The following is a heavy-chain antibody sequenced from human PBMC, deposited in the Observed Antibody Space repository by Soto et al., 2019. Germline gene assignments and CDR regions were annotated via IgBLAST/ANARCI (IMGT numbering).Heavy chain of an antibody. Sequence: EVQLVESGGGLVQPGGSLRLSCAASGFSFSDLWMHWVRQVPGKGLVWVSRVTTDGSGTAYADSMKDRFTISRDNAKNMVYPRMNELRVEDTAVYYCVRDVRYTNDPTFEYWGQGTLVTVSS. CDR2: VTTDGSGT. CDR3: VRDVRYTNDPTFEY. J-gene: IGHJ4*02. CDR1: GFSFSDLW. V-gene: IGHV3-74*01. D-gene: IGHD2-8*01.